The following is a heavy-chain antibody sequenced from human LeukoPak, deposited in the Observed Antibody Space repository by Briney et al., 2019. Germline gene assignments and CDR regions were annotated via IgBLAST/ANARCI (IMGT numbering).Heavy chain of an antibody. CDR2: IKGDGIET. Sequence: GGSLRLSCAASGFTFSGSWMHWVRQAQGKGLVWVSRIKGDGIETNYADSVKGRFTVSRDNAKNTVYLQMNSLTADDTAVYYCAKTTVGYSSGRYPGWPADCWGQGALVTVSS. V-gene: IGHV3-74*01. J-gene: IGHJ4*02. D-gene: IGHD6-19*01. CDR1: GFTFSGSW. CDR3: AKTTVGYSSGRYPGWPADC.